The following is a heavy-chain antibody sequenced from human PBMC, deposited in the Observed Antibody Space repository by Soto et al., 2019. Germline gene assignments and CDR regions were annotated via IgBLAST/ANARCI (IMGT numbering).Heavy chain of an antibody. D-gene: IGHD6-6*01. V-gene: IGHV4-59*01. J-gene: IGHJ4*02. CDR3: ASSSIAARQDDY. Sequence: QVQLQESGPGLVKPSETLSLTCTVSGGSISSYYWSWIRQPPGQGLEWNGYIYYSGSTNYNPSLKSRVTISVDTSKNQFSLERSSVTAADTAVYYCASSSIAARQDDYWGQGTLVTVSS. CDR1: GGSISSYY. CDR2: IYYSGST.